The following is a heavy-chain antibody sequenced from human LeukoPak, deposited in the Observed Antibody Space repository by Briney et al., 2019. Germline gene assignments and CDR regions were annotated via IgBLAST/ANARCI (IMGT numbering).Heavy chain of an antibody. V-gene: IGHV3-30*02. CDR3: AKGREKYCTSTSCYHDY. CDR1: GFTFSSYG. CDR2: IRYDGDNK. Sequence: GGSLRLSCAASGFTFSSYGMHWVRQAPGKGLEWVAFIRYDGDNKYYADSVKGRLTISRDNNENTLYVKMNRVRGEDTAVYFCAKGREKYCTSTSCYHDYWGQGTLVTVSS. J-gene: IGHJ4*02. D-gene: IGHD2-2*01.